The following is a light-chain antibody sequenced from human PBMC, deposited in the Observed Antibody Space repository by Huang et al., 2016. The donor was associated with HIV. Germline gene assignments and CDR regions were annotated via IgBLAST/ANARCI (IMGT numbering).Light chain of an antibody. CDR2: DAS. Sequence: EIVLTQSPATLSLSPGERAILSCRANQSVSSYLAWDQQKPGQAPRLLIYDASNRATGIPARFSGSGSGTDFTLTISSLEPEDFAVYYCQQRSNWPLTFGGGTKVE. CDR1: QSVSSY. V-gene: IGKV3-11*01. CDR3: QQRSNWPLT. J-gene: IGKJ4*01.